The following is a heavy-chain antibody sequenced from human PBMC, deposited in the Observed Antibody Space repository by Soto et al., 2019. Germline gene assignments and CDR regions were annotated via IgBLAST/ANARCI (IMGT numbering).Heavy chain of an antibody. CDR3: ASRLDCCGDCSYYYGMDV. CDR2: INPNSGGT. D-gene: IGHD2-21*02. J-gene: IGHJ6*02. V-gene: IGHV1-2*02. CDR1: GYTFTGYY. Sequence: ASVKVSCKASGYTFTGYYMHWVRQAPGQGLEWMGWINPNSGGTNYAQKFQGRVTMTRDTSISTAYMELSRLRSDDTAVYYCASRLDCCGDCSYYYGMDVWGQGTTVTVSS.